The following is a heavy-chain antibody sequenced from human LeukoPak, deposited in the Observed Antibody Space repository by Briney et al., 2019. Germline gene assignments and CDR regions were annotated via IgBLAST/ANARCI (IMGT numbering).Heavy chain of an antibody. V-gene: IGHV4-34*01. CDR2: INHSGST. Sequence: KPSETLSLTCAVYGGSFSGYYWSWIRQPPGKGLEWIGEINHSGSTNYNPSLKSRVTISVDTSKNQFSLKLSSVTAADTAVYYCARGSNRNRLRGYFDYWGQGTLVTVSS. CDR1: GGSFSGYY. D-gene: IGHD4-17*01. CDR3: ARGSNRNRLRGYFDY. J-gene: IGHJ4*02.